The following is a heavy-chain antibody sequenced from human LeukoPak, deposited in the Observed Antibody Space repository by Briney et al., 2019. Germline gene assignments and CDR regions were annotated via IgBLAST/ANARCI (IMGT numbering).Heavy chain of an antibody. J-gene: IGHJ6*03. D-gene: IGHD4-17*01. CDR2: IYSGGST. CDR1: GFTVSSNY. Sequence: QPGGSLRLSCAASGFTVSSNYMSRVRQDPGKGLEWVSVIYSGGSTYYADSVKGRFTISRDNSKNTLYLQMNSLRAEDTAVYYCARDIRVTTGYYMDVWGKGTTVTVSS. V-gene: IGHV3-53*01. CDR3: ARDIRVTTGYYMDV.